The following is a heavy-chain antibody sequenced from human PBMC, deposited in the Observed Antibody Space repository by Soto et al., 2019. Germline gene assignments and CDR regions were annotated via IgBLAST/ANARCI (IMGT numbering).Heavy chain of an antibody. CDR1: GFTVSSNY. CDR2: IYSGGST. Sequence: EVQLVESGGGLIQPGGSLRLSCAASGFTVSSNYMSWVRQAPGKGLEWVSVIYSGGSTYYADSVKGRFTISRDNSKNTLYLQMNSLRAEDTAVYYCARDVVGSYAELFGHYYYYGMDVWGQGTTVTVSS. J-gene: IGHJ6*02. CDR3: ARDVVGSYAELFGHYYYYGMDV. V-gene: IGHV3-53*01. D-gene: IGHD3-10*01.